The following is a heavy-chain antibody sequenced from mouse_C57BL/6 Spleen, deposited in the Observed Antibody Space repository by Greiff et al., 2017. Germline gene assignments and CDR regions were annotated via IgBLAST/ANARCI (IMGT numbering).Heavy chain of an antibody. CDR1: GYTFTSYW. V-gene: IGHV1-74*01. J-gene: IGHJ4*01. CDR2: IHPSDSDT. CDR3: ASFITPIYAMDY. Sequence: KESCKASGYTFTSYWMHWVKQRPGQGLEWIGRIHPSDSDTNYNQKFKGKATLTVDKSSSTAYMQLSSLTSEDSAVYYCASFITPIYAMDYWGQGTSVTVSS. D-gene: IGHD1-1*01.